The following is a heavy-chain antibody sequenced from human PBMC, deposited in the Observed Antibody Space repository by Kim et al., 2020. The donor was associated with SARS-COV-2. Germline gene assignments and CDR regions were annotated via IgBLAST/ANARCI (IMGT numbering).Heavy chain of an antibody. CDR3: AKGPSGGGDYFDY. V-gene: IGHV3-23*03. CDR1: GFSFSSYA. Sequence: GGSLRLSYAASGFSFSSYAMSWVRQAPGKGLEWVSVIYSGGGSTYYADSVKGRFTISRDDSKYTLFLQMNSLRAEDTAVYYCAKGPSGGGDYFDYWGQGT. CDR2: IYSGGGST. D-gene: IGHD3-10*01. J-gene: IGHJ4*02.